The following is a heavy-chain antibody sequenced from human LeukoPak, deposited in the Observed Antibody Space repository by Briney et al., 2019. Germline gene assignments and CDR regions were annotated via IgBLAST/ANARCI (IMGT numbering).Heavy chain of an antibody. D-gene: IGHD1-14*01. CDR2: ISGSGGST. V-gene: IGHV3-23*01. Sequence: GGSLRLSCAASGFTFSSYAMSWVRQAPGKGLEWVSAISGSGGSTYYADSVKGRFTISRDNSKNTLYLQMNRLRAEDTALYYCAKGKINHEGAFDIWGQGTRVIVAS. CDR3: AKGKINHEGAFDI. J-gene: IGHJ3*02. CDR1: GFTFSSYA.